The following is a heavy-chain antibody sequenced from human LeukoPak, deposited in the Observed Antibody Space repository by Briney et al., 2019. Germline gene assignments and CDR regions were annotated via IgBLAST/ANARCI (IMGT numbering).Heavy chain of an antibody. CDR1: GYTFINYG. J-gene: IGHJ4*02. D-gene: IGHD5-12*01. Sequence: ASVKVSCKASGYTFINYGISWVRQAPGQGLEWMGWISAYNGKTNYAQKLQGRVTMTTDTSTSTAYMELRSLRSDDTVVYYCARAVDIVATINFDYWGQGTLVTVSS. CDR2: ISAYNGKT. CDR3: ARAVDIVATINFDY. V-gene: IGHV1-18*01.